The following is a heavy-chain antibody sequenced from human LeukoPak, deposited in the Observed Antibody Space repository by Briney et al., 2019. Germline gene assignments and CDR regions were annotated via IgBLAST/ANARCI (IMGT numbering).Heavy chain of an antibody. CDR1: GFTFSSYE. V-gene: IGHV3-48*03. CDR3: ARDGPLYYYYYMDV. J-gene: IGHJ6*03. CDR2: ISSSGSTI. Sequence: PGGSLRLSCAASGFTFSSYEMNWVRQAPGKGLEWVSYISSSGSTIYYADSVKGRFTISRDNAKNSLYLQMNSLRAEDTAVYYCARDGPLYYYYYMDVWGKGTTVTVSS.